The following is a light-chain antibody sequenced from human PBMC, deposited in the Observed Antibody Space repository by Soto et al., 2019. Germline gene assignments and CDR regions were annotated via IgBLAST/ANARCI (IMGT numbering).Light chain of an antibody. CDR3: QQYSSFSWT. V-gene: IGKV1-5*01. J-gene: IGKJ1*01. Sequence: DIQMTQSPSTLPASVGDRVTITCRASQSIGTWVAWYQQKPGEAPKFLIYDVSTLDSGVPSRFSGSGSGTEFTLTISGLQPDDFATYYCQQYSSFSWTFGQGTKVDIK. CDR1: QSIGTW. CDR2: DVS.